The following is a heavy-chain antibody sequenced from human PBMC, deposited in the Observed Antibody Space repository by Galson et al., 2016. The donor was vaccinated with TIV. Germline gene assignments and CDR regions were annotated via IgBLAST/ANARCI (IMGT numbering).Heavy chain of an antibody. CDR2: IYSGGAT. V-gene: IGHV3-53*01. J-gene: IGHJ6*02. CDR3: ARHLSTAEYFGMDV. CDR1: GFSVNDHY. D-gene: IGHD2-21*02. Sequence: SLRLSCAASGFSVNDHYISWVRQAPGKSLDWVSFIYSGGATKYADSVKGRFTISRDSSKNTVFLQMNSLRADDTAVYFCARHLSTAEYFGMDVWGQGTTVTGSS.